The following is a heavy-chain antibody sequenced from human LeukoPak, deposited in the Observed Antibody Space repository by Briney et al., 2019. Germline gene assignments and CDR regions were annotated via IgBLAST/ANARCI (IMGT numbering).Heavy chain of an antibody. CDR1: GYTFTSYD. CDR3: ARGDPYQLLCN. J-gene: IGHJ4*02. V-gene: IGHV1-8*01. D-gene: IGHD2-2*01. Sequence: ASVKVSCKASGYTFTSYDINWVRQATGQGLGWMGWMNPNSGNTGYAQKFQGRITMTRNTSISTAYMELSSLRSEDTAVYYCARGDPYQLLCNWGQGTRVSVSS. CDR2: MNPNSGNT.